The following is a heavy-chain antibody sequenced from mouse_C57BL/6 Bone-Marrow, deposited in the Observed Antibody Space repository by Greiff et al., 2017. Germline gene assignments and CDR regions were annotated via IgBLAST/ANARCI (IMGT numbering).Heavy chain of an antibody. D-gene: IGHD1-1*01. CDR2: ISYDGSN. CDR1: GYSITSGYY. V-gene: IGHV3-6*01. Sequence: DVQLVESGPGLVKPSQSLSLTCSVTGYSITSGYYWNWIRQFPGNKLEWMGYISYDGSNNYNPSLKNRISITRDTSKNQFFLKLNSVTTEDTATYYCARAPPYYYGSSYPYAMDYWGQGTSVTVSS. CDR3: ARAPPYYYGSSYPYAMDY. J-gene: IGHJ4*01.